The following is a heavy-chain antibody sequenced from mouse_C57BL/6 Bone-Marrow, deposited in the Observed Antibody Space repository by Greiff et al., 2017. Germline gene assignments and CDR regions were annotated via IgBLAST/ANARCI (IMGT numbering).Heavy chain of an antibody. CDR3: ARGPYYGSSYAWFAF. CDR2: IYPRSGNT. Sequence: VQLQQSGAELARPGASVKLSCKASGYTFTSYGISWVKQRTGQGLEWLGEIYPRSGNTYYTEKFKGKATMSADKSSSTAYLGLRSLTSEDSAFYFCARGPYYGSSYAWFAFWGQGTLVTVSA. J-gene: IGHJ3*01. CDR1: GYTFTSYG. V-gene: IGHV1-81*01. D-gene: IGHD1-1*01.